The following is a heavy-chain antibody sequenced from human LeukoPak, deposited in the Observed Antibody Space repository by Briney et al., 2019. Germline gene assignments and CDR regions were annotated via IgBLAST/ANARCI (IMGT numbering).Heavy chain of an antibody. CDR3: ARRLCGIGTCYKFDY. D-gene: IGHD2-15*01. J-gene: IGHJ4*02. CDR1: GFTFKSYW. CDR2: IKEDGSEK. Sequence: GGSLRLSCAASGFTFKSYWMSWVRQAPGKGLEWVASIKEDGSEKYYVDSVKGRFTISRDNAKNSLYLQMSSLRAEDTAVYFCARRLCGIGTCYKFDYWGQGTLVTVSS. V-gene: IGHV3-7*01.